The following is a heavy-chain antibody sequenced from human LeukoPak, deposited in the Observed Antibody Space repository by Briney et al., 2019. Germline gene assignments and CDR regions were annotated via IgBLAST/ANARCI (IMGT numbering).Heavy chain of an antibody. CDR2: IIPILGIA. V-gene: IGHV1-69*04. Sequence: ASVKVSCKASGGTFSSYAISWVRQAPGQGLEWMGRIIPILGIANYAQKFQGRVTITADKSTSTAYMELSSLRSEDTAVYYCARLAEKIAAAGLPGDYWGQGTLVTVSS. J-gene: IGHJ4*02. CDR3: ARLAEKIAAAGLPGDY. D-gene: IGHD6-13*01. CDR1: GGTFSSYA.